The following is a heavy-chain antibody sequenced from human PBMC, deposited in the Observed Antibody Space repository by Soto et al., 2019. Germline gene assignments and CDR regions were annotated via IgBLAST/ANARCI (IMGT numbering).Heavy chain of an antibody. Sequence: QLQLQESGSCLVKPSQTLSLTCAVSGGSISSGGYSWSWIRQPPGKGLEWIGYIYHSGSTYYNPSLKSRVTISVERYKNQFSLKLSSVTAADTAVYCCARGQVVAAQPWGQGTLVTVSS. CDR2: IYHSGST. CDR3: ARGQVVAAQP. J-gene: IGHJ5*02. V-gene: IGHV4-30-2*01. CDR1: GGSISSGGYS. D-gene: IGHD2-15*01.